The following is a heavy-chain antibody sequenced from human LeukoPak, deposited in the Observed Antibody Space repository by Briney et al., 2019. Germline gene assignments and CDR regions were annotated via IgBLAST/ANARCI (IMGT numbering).Heavy chain of an antibody. J-gene: IGHJ4*02. CDR2: IYYSGST. D-gene: IGHD3-22*01. V-gene: IGHV4-59*01. Sequence: SETLSLTCTVSGRSISSYYRSWVRQPPGKGLEWVGYIYYSGSTNYNPSLKSRVTISVDTSKNQFSLKLSSVTAADTAVYYCASGVLSDYDSSGYYGFDYWGQGTLVTVSS. CDR3: ASGVLSDYDSSGYYGFDY. CDR1: GRSISSYY.